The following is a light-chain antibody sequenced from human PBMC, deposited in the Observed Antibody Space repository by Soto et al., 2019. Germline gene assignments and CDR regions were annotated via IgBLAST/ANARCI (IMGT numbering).Light chain of an antibody. V-gene: IGKV3-15*01. CDR3: QQYGTTRIT. J-gene: IGKJ5*01. CDR1: QSVSSN. Sequence: EIVMSQSPSTLSVSPGERATLYCTASQSVSSNLAWYQQKPGQAPRLLIYGASTRATGIPARFSGSGSGTEFTLTISSLQSEDFAVYYCQQYGTTRITFGQGTRLEIK. CDR2: GAS.